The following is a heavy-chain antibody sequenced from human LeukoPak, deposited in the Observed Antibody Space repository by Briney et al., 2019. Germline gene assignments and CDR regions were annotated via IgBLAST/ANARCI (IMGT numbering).Heavy chain of an antibody. CDR3: ARASRGFGAFDI. CDR1: GFTFSSYG. Sequence: GGSLRLSCAASGFTFSSYGIHWVRQAPGKGLEWVAFIRFDGSNKYYADSVKGRFTISRDNSKNMLYLQMNSLRAEDTAVYYCARASRGFGAFDIWGQGTVVTVSS. CDR2: IRFDGSNK. J-gene: IGHJ3*02. V-gene: IGHV3-30*02. D-gene: IGHD3-16*01.